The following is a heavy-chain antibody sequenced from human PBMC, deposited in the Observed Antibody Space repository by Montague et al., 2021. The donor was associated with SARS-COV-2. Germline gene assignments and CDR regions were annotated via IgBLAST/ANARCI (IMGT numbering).Heavy chain of an antibody. Sequence: SETLSLTCTVSGGSISSSNYFWGWIRQPPGKGLEWIGSIYYSGSTYYNPSRKSRVTISVDTSKNQFSLKLSSVTAADTAVYYCAREFQAGFVLVVYTMGCCFDPWGQGTLVTVSS. CDR3: AREFQAGFVLVVYTMGCCFDP. V-gene: IGHV4-39*02. J-gene: IGHJ5*02. CDR2: IYYSGST. CDR1: GGSISSSNYF. D-gene: IGHD2-8*01.